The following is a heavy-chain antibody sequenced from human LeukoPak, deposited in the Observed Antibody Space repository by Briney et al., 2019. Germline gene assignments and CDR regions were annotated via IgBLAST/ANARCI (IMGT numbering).Heavy chain of an antibody. Sequence: GGSLRLSCAASGFTFSSYEMNWVRQAPGKGLEWVSYISSSGNTIYYAGSVKGRFTISRDNAKNSLYLQMNSLRAEDTAVYYCARGVVAAAGTFDYWGQGTLVTVSS. CDR1: GFTFSSYE. CDR2: ISSSGNTI. CDR3: ARGVVAAAGTFDY. D-gene: IGHD6-13*01. V-gene: IGHV3-48*03. J-gene: IGHJ4*02.